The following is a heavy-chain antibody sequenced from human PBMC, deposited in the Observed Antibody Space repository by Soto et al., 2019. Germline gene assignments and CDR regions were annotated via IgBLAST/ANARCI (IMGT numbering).Heavy chain of an antibody. Sequence: GASVKVSCKTSGYTFSNYGITWVRQAPGQPLEWLGWISLYSDGTNYAQKFQGRVSMTTDTSTTTAYMELRSLRSDDTAVYYCARKNLCSSSWCFDYWGQGTLVTVSS. V-gene: IGHV1-18*01. J-gene: IGHJ4*02. CDR1: GYTFSNYG. D-gene: IGHD6-13*01. CDR3: ARKNLCSSSWCFDY. CDR2: ISLYSDGT.